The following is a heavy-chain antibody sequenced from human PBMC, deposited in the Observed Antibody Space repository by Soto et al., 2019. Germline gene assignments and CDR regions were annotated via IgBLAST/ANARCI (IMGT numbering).Heavy chain of an antibody. CDR2: INHSGST. V-gene: IGHV4-34*01. Sequence: SETLSLTCAVYGGSFSGYYWSWIRQPPGKGLEWIGEINHSGSTNYNPSLKSRVTISVDTSKNQFSLKLSSVTAADTAVYYCARGQQQLVPFDYWGQGTLVTVSS. CDR1: GGSFSGYY. D-gene: IGHD6-13*01. J-gene: IGHJ4*02. CDR3: ARGQQQLVPFDY.